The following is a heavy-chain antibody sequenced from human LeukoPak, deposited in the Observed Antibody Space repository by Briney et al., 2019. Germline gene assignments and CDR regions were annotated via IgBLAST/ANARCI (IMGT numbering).Heavy chain of an antibody. CDR2: IYYSGST. D-gene: IGHD3-3*01. CDR3: ARKGRFAYGMDV. Sequence: PSETLSLTCTVSGGSISSGGYYWSWIRQHPGTGLEWIGYIYYSGSTYYNPSLKSRVTISVDTSKNQFSLKLSSVTAADTAVYYCARKGRFAYGMDVWGQGTTVTVSS. V-gene: IGHV4-31*03. CDR1: GGSISSGGYY. J-gene: IGHJ6*02.